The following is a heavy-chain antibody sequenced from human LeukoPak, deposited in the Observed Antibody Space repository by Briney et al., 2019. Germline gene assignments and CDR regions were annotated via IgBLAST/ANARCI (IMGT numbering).Heavy chain of an antibody. V-gene: IGHV3-30*02. CDR2: IRYDGSNK. D-gene: IGHD6-6*01. Sequence: GGSLRLSCAASGFTFSSYGMHWVRQAPGKGLEWVAFIRYDGSNKYYADSVKGRFTIPRDNSKNTLYLQMNSLRAEDTAVYYCAKETAARRRGPDYWGQGTLVTVSS. J-gene: IGHJ4*02. CDR1: GFTFSSYG. CDR3: AKETAARRRGPDY.